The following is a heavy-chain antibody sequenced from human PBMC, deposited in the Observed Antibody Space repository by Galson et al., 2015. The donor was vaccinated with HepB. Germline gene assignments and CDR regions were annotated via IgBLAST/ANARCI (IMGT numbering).Heavy chain of an antibody. Sequence: SLRLSCAASGFTFSSYWMHWVRQAPGKGLVWVSRIKSDGSSRNYADSVKDRFTISRDNARNTLYLQMNSLRDEDTAIYYCARGGYGDYEVKASDIWGQGTMVTVSS. J-gene: IGHJ3*02. CDR3: ARGGYGDYEVKASDI. D-gene: IGHD4-17*01. CDR2: IKSDGSSR. CDR1: GFTFSSYW. V-gene: IGHV3-74*01.